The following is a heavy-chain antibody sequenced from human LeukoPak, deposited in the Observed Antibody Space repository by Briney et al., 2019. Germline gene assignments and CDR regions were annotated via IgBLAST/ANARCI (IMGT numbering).Heavy chain of an antibody. CDR2: ISAYNGNT. J-gene: IGHJ4*02. CDR3: ARELEVRGVILFAY. V-gene: IGHV1-18*01. D-gene: IGHD3-10*01. Sequence: ASVKVSCKASGYTFITYGLSWVRQAPGQGLEWMGWISAYNGNTNYAQKLRGRVTMTRDTSTSTAYMELRSLTSDDTAVYYCARELEVRGVILFAYWGQGTLVTVSS. CDR1: GYTFITYG.